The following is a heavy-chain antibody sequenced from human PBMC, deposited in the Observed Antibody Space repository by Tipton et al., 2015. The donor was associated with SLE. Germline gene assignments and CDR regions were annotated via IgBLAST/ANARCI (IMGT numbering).Heavy chain of an antibody. CDR3: ARAPRAWNYYYALDI. D-gene: IGHD1-7*01. Sequence: TLSLTCAVHGVSFGGYYWTWIRQTPGKGLEWIGEINHDGSTNYNPSLKSRVTISLDTPKNQFSLKLTSVTAADTAVYYCARAPRAWNYYYALDIWGQGTKATVSS. V-gene: IGHV4-34*01. CDR2: INHDGST. CDR1: GVSFGGYY. J-gene: IGHJ3*02.